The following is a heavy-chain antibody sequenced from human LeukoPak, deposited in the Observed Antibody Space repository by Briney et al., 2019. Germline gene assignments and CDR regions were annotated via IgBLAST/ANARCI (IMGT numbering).Heavy chain of an antibody. CDR1: GFTFSSYA. V-gene: IGHV3-23*01. Sequence: GRSLRLSCAASGFTFSSYAMHWVRQAPGKGLEWVSAISGSGGSTYYADSVKGRFTISRDNSKNTLYLQMNSLRAEDTAVYYCAKGSASSVVVTAGSYYFDYWGQGTLVTVSS. CDR3: AKGSASSVVVTAGSYYFDY. D-gene: IGHD2-21*02. J-gene: IGHJ4*02. CDR2: ISGSGGST.